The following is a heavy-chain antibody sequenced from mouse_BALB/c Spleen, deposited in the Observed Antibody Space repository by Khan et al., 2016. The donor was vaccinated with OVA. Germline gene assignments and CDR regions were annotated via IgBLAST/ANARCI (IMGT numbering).Heavy chain of an antibody. CDR1: GYTFTSYV. D-gene: IGHD2-14*01. Sequence: VQLKQSGPELVKPGASVKMSCKASGYTFTSYVMHWLRQKPGQGLEWIGYIYPYNDDTKYNEKFKGKATLTSDKSSSTAYMELSSLTSEDSAVYYCAKNYRYYVYLDYWGQGTTLTVSS. V-gene: IGHV1S136*01. CDR2: IYPYNDDT. J-gene: IGHJ2*01. CDR3: AKNYRYYVYLDY.